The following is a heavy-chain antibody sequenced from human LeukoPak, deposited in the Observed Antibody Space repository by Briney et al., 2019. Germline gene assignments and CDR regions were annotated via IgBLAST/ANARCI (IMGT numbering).Heavy chain of an antibody. V-gene: IGHV3-23*01. CDR2: ISSRGDST. CDR3: VKGPRPDITVAHTVEN. D-gene: IGHD6-19*01. Sequence: GGSLRLSCAASGFIFSNYAMSWVRQVPGRGLEWVSTISSRGDSTYVADSVKGRFTISRDNSKNSLYLQMNTVRAEDTAVYYCVKGPRPDITVAHTVENWGQGTLVAVSS. J-gene: IGHJ4*02. CDR1: GFIFSNYA.